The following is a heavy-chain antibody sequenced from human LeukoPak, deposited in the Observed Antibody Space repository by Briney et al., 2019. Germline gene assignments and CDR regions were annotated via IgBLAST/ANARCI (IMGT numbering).Heavy chain of an antibody. V-gene: IGHV1-69*13. J-gene: IGHJ4*02. CDR1: GGTFSSYA. Sequence: SVKVSRKASGGTFSSYAISWVRQAPGQGLEWMGGIIPIFGTANYAQKFQGRVTITADESTSTAYMELSSLRSEDTAVYYCARDRYYDSSGYYTFGNYWGQGTLVTVSS. CDR3: ARDRYYDSSGYYTFGNY. D-gene: IGHD3-22*01. CDR2: IIPIFGTA.